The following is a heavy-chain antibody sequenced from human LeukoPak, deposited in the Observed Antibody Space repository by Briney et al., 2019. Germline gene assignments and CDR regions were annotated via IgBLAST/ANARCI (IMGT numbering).Heavy chain of an antibody. CDR3: AREWTTQYAFDI. V-gene: IGHV1-46*01. D-gene: IGHD4-17*01. CDR2: INPSGGST. CDR1: GYTFTSYY. Sequence: DSVKISCKASGYTFTSYYMHWVRQAPGQGLEWMGIINPSGGSTSYAQKFQGRVTMTRDTSTSTVYMELSSLRSEDTAVYYCAREWTTQYAFDIWGQGTMVTVSS. J-gene: IGHJ3*02.